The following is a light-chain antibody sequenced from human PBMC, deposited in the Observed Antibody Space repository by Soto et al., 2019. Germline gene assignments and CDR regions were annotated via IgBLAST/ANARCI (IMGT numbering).Light chain of an antibody. V-gene: IGKV1-5*03. CDR2: KAS. CDR3: QHYNSYSEA. Sequence: DIQMTQSPSTLSGSVGDRVTITCGASQTISSWLAWYQQKPGKAPTLLIYKASTLTSGVPSRFSGSGSGTEFTLTISSLQPDDFATYYCQHYNSYSEAFGQGTKVDIK. CDR1: QTISSW. J-gene: IGKJ1*01.